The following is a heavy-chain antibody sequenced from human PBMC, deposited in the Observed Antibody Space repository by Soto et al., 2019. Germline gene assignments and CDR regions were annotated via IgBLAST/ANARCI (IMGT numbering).Heavy chain of an antibody. Sequence: QVLLQESGPGLMKPSQTLSLTCTVSGLTISSASYYWSWIRQHPGKGLEWVGNIYYNGSTYYSPSLKSRVTRWVDTSKNQFSLRLASVTAADTAVYYCARYRISGSWSKFDYWGQGTLVTVSS. CDR1: GLTISSASYY. J-gene: IGHJ4*02. D-gene: IGHD6-13*01. CDR3: ARYRISGSWSKFDY. CDR2: IYYNGST. V-gene: IGHV4-31*03.